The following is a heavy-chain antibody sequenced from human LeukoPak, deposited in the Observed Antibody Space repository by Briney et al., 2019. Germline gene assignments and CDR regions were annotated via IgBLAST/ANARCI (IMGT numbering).Heavy chain of an antibody. CDR1: GFTFSSYS. D-gene: IGHD5-18*01. CDR2: VRYDGSNK. J-gene: IGHJ4*02. CDR3: AKVWDPDTAMDH. Sequence: GGSLRLSCAASGFTFSSYSMHWVRQAPGKGLEWVAFVRYDGSNKYYADSVKGRFTISRDNSKNTLYLQMNSLRAEDTADYYCAKVWDPDTAMDHWGQGTQVTVSS. V-gene: IGHV3-30*02.